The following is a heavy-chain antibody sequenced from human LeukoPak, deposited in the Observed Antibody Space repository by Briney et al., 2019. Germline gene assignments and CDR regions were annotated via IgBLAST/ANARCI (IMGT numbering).Heavy chain of an antibody. Sequence: GGSLRLSCAASGFTFSSYAMSWVRQAPGKGLEWVSAISGSGGSTYYADSVKGRFTISRDNSENTLYLQMNSLRAEDTAVYYCAKDRFLGTLGYCSGGSCYPFDYWGQGTLVTVSS. D-gene: IGHD2-15*01. V-gene: IGHV3-23*01. CDR3: AKDRFLGTLGYCSGGSCYPFDY. CDR2: ISGSGGST. J-gene: IGHJ4*02. CDR1: GFTFSSYA.